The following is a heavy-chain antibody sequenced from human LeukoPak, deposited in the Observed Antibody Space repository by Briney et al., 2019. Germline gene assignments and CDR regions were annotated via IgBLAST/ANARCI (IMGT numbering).Heavy chain of an antibody. J-gene: IGHJ6*03. CDR3: AKGGGYEAQYYYYYLDV. V-gene: IGHV3-66*01. CDR1: GFTVSSNY. Sequence: GGYLRLSCAASGFTVSSNYMSRVRQAPGKGLEWVSVIYSGGSTYYADSVKGRFTVSRDNSKNTLYLQMKSLRAEDTAVYYCAKGGGYEAQYYYYYLDVWGKGTTVTISS. CDR2: IYSGGST. D-gene: IGHD5-12*01.